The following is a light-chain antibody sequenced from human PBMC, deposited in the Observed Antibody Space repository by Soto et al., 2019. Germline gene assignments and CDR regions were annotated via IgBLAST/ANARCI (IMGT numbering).Light chain of an antibody. J-gene: IGKJ2*01. CDR2: AAS. CDR1: QTISSY. V-gene: IGKV1-39*01. CDR3: QQSYNAPFT. Sequence: DIQMTQSPSTLSAAVGDRVTITCRASQTISSYLNWYQQRPGQGPKLLIYAASHLQTGAPSRFSGSGSGTDFTLTINSLQPEDFATYYCQQSYNAPFTFGQGTKLDIK.